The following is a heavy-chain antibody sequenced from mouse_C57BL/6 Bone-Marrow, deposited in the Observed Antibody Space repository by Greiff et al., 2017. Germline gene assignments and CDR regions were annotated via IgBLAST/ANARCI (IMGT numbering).Heavy chain of an antibody. CDR1: GFTFSDYG. CDR2: ISSGSSTI. Sequence: EVKLVESGGGLVKPGGSLKLSCAASGFTFSDYGMHWVRQAPEKGLEWVAYISSGSSTINYADTVKGRFTISRDNAKNTLFLQITSLGSEDTAMXYCTRQGYYFDYWGQGTTLTVSS. CDR3: TRQGYYFDY. V-gene: IGHV5-17*01. J-gene: IGHJ2*01.